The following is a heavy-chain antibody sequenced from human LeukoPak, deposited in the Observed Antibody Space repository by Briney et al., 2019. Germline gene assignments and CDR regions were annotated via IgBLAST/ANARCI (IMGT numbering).Heavy chain of an antibody. J-gene: IGHJ4*02. D-gene: IGHD3-22*01. V-gene: IGHV1-46*01. CDR3: ARDYYDSSGTDIDY. CDR2: INPSGGST. CDR1: GGTFSSYA. Sequence: ASVKVSCKASGGTFSSYAISWVRQAPGQGLEWMGIINPSGGSTSYAQKFQGRVTMTRDTSTSTVYMELSSLRSEDTAVYYCARDYYDSSGTDIDYWGQGTLVTVSS.